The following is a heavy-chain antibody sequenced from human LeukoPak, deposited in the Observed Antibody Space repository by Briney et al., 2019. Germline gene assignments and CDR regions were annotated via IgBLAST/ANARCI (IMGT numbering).Heavy chain of an antibody. Sequence: GALGLSCAASGFTFSSYAMSWVRQAPGKGLEWVSAISGSGGSTYYADSVKGRFTISRDNSKNTLYLQMNSLRAEDTAVYYCAKDGQLDFDYWGQGTLVTVSS. D-gene: IGHD6-13*01. CDR3: AKDGQLDFDY. V-gene: IGHV3-23*01. CDR1: GFTFSSYA. J-gene: IGHJ4*02. CDR2: ISGSGGST.